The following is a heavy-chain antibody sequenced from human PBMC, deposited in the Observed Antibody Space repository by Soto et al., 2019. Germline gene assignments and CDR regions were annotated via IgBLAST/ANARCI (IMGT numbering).Heavy chain of an antibody. CDR3: AKDAWGAISVAVVLD. V-gene: IGHV3-23*01. CDR2: ISGNGGST. CDR1: GFTFRSSA. D-gene: IGHD2-2*02. Sequence: TGGSLRLSCAASGFTFRSSAMSWVRQAPGKGLEWVSSISGNGGSTCYADSVSGRFAISRDNSRNTVYLQMNSLRAEDTAIYYCAKDAWGAISVAVVLDWGHGTLVTVSP. J-gene: IGHJ4*01.